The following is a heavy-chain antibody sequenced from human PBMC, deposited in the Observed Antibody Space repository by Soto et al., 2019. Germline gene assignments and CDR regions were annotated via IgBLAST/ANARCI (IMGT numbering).Heavy chain of an antibody. CDR2: ILPMFGAI. CDR1: GGTSSNFV. V-gene: IGHV1-69*06. J-gene: IGHJ3*01. CDR3: ARPYGGKIGDAPDL. D-gene: IGHD3-16*01. Sequence: QVQLVQSGAEVKNSGSSVKVSCKASGGTSSNFVITWVRQVPGQGLEWLGGILPMFGAIKYAQKFQDRLTITADRSTNTASMELGSLRSEDSAMYYCARPYGGKIGDAPDLWGQGTMVTVSS.